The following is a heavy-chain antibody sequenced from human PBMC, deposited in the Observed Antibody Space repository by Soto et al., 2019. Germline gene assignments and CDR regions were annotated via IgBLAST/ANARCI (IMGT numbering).Heavy chain of an antibody. CDR1: GGTFSSYA. J-gene: IGHJ6*02. CDR2: IIPIFGTA. V-gene: IGHV1-69*13. CDR3: ASVGMPRYYYYYGMDV. D-gene: IGHD2-2*01. Sequence: ASVKVSCKASGGTFSSYAISWVRQAPGQGLEWMGGIIPIFGTANYAQKFQGRVTITADESTSTAYMELSSLRSEDTAVYYCASVGMPRYYYYYGMDVWGQGTTVT.